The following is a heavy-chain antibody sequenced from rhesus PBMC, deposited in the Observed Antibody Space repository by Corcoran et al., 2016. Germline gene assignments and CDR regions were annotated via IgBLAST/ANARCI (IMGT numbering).Heavy chain of an antibody. V-gene: IGHV4-173*01. D-gene: IGHD6-25*01. Sequence: QLQLQKSGPGLVKPSETLSLTCAVSGGSISSNYWSWIRKPPGKGLECIGRISGSGGRTDYDPSLKGRVTISTDTSKNQFSLKLSSVTAADTAVYYCARYSGSWNIYFDYWGQGVLVTVSS. CDR2: ISGSGGRT. CDR1: GGSISSNY. CDR3: ARYSGSWNIYFDY. J-gene: IGHJ4*01.